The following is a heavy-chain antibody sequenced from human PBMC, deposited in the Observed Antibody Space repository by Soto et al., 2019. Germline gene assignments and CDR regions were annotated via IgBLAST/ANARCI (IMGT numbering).Heavy chain of an antibody. CDR2: ISAYNGNT. Sequence: ASVKVSCKASGYTFTSYGISWVRQAPGQGLEWMGWISAYNGNTNYAQKLQGRVTMTTDTSTSTAYMELRSLRSDDTAVYYCARENGSGARQRDSYYYGMDVWGQGTTVTVS. CDR3: ARENGSGARQRDSYYYGMDV. CDR1: GYTFTSYG. V-gene: IGHV1-18*01. J-gene: IGHJ6*02. D-gene: IGHD3-10*01.